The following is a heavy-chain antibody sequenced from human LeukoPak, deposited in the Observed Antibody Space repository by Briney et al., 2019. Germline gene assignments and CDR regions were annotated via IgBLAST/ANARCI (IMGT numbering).Heavy chain of an antibody. V-gene: IGHV1-2*02. D-gene: IGHD2-2*01. CDR1: GYTFTGYY. J-gene: IGHJ4*02. CDR3: ARGLVVVPAAMDY. Sequence: ASVKVSCKASGYTFTGYYMHWVRQAPGQGLEWMGWINPNSGGTNYAQKFQGRVTMTRDTSISTAYMELSRLRSDDTAVYYCARGLVVVPAAMDYWGQGTLVTVSS. CDR2: INPNSGGT.